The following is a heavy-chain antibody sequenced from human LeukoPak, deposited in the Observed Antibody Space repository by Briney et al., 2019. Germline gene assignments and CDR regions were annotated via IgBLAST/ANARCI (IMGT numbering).Heavy chain of an antibody. V-gene: IGHV1-46*01. D-gene: IGHD5-18*01. CDR1: GYTVTSYY. CDR2: LNPSGGSS. J-gene: IGHJ4*02. Sequence: ASVKVSCKASGYTVTSYYMHWVRQAPGQGLEWMAILNPSGGSSNYAQKFQGRATLTRATSTGTVYMELSSLRSEDTAVYYCARVDVDTAMVDYWGQGTLVTVSS. CDR3: ARVDVDTAMVDY.